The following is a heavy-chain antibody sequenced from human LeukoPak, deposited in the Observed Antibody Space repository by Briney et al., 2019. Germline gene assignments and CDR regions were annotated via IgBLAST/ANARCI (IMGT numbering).Heavy chain of an antibody. Sequence: PGGSLRLSCVASGFNYNTYWMSWVRQAPGKGLEWVANTKQDGSEKNYVDSVKGRFTISRDNAKNSLYLQMNSLRAEDTAIYYCTRDYRGTFDYWGQGTLVTVSS. J-gene: IGHJ4*02. CDR3: TRDYRGTFDY. D-gene: IGHD1-26*01. V-gene: IGHV3-7*03. CDR1: GFNYNTYW. CDR2: TKQDGSEK.